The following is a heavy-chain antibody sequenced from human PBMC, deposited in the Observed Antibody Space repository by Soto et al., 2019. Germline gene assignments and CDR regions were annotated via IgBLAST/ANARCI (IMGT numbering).Heavy chain of an antibody. CDR2: IIPIFGTA. D-gene: IGHD3-16*01. CDR1: GCTFSSYA. V-gene: IGHV1-69*13. J-gene: IGHJ4*02. Sequence: GASVKVSCKASGCTFSSYAISWVRQAPGQGLEWMGGIIPIFGTANYAQKFQGRVTITADESTSTAYMELNSLRAEDAAVYYCAKSAGSNAYYPNDYWGQGTLVTVS. CDR3: AKSAGSNAYYPNDY.